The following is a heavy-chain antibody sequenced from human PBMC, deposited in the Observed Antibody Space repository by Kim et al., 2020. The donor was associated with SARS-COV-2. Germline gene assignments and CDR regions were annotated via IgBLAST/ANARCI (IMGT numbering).Heavy chain of an antibody. V-gene: IGHV3-13*04. CDR2: IGTAGDT. CDR3: ARWGITYSHYGMDV. J-gene: IGHJ6*02. Sequence: GGSLRLSCAASGFTFSSYDMHWVRQATGKGLEWVSAIGTAGDTYYPGSVKGRFTISRENAKNSLYLQMNSLRAGDTAVYYCARWGITYSHYGMDVWGQGTTVTVSS. CDR1: GFTFSSYD. D-gene: IGHD3-16*01.